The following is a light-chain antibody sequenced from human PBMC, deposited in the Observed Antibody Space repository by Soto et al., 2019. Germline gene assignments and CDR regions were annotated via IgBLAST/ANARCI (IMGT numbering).Light chain of an antibody. J-gene: IGLJ7*01. V-gene: IGLV1-40*01. CDR3: QSYDSGLGGYAV. Sequence: QSVLTQPPSVSGAPGQRVSISCTGTSSNIGAGSDVHWYQQVPGKAPKLLIYSNYKRPSGVPDRFSGSRSGTSASLAITGLQAEDEADYYCQSYDSGLGGYAVFGGGTQLTVL. CDR1: SSNIGAGSD. CDR2: SNY.